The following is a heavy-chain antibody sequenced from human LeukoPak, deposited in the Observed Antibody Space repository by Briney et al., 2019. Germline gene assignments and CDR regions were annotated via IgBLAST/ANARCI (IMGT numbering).Heavy chain of an antibody. D-gene: IGHD3-3*01. CDR2: ILHSGST. CDR1: GVSITSDTYY. V-gene: IGHV4-30-2*01. CDR3: ARTRDFWSAYFDY. Sequence: PSETVSLTCAVSGVSITSDTYYWSWIRQPPGKGLEWIGYILHSGSTYHNPSLKSRVTILVDTSKNQFSLKLSSVTAADTAVYFCARTRDFWSAYFDYWGQGILVTVSS. J-gene: IGHJ4*02.